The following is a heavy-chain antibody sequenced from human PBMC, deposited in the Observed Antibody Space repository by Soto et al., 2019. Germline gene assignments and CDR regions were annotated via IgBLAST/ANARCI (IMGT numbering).Heavy chain of an antibody. J-gene: IGHJ6*02. CDR2: ISAYNGNT. D-gene: IGHD1-1*01. Sequence: QVQLVQSGGEVKKPGASVKVSCKASGYTFTTHGISWVRQAPGQGLEWMGWISAYNGNTNYAQKAQGRVTLTTDTSTSTAYMELRSLRSDDTALYYCAREVDNCLDVWGQGTTVTVSS. CDR3: AREVDNCLDV. CDR1: GYTFTTHG. V-gene: IGHV1-18*01.